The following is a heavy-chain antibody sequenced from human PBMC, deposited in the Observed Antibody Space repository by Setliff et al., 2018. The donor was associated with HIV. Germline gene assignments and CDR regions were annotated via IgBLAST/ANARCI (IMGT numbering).Heavy chain of an antibody. CDR2: IYYSGST. D-gene: IGHD2-21*02. CDR3: AGSIVVVTAAPLT. V-gene: IGHV4-39*01. Sequence: TLSLTCTVSGGSISSSSYYWGWIRQPPGKGLEWIGNIYYSGSTYYNPSPKSRVTISVDTSKNQFSLKLSSVTAADTAVYYCAGSIVVVTAAPLTWGQGTLVTVSS. CDR1: GGSISSSSYY. J-gene: IGHJ5*02.